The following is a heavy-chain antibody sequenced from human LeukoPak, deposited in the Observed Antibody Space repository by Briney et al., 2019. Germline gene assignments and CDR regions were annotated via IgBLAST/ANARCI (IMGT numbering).Heavy chain of an antibody. Sequence: PSETLSLTCTVSGVSITRYYESWIRQPPGKGLEWIGCFYYTGSTNYNPSLKSRVTISLDTSKNHFSLKLSSETDADTAVHYCARTSMVRVSNLPNYMDVWGKGTTVTVSS. J-gene: IGHJ6*03. CDR3: ARTSMVRVSNLPNYMDV. D-gene: IGHD3-10*01. CDR1: GVSITRYY. V-gene: IGHV4-59*01. CDR2: FYYTGST.